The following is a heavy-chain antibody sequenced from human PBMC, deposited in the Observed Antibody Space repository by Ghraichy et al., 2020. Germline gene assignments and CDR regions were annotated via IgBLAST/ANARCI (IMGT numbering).Heavy chain of an antibody. Sequence: ASVKVPCKASGYTFTSYGISWVRQAPGQGLEWMGWISGYNGNTDYAQKFQGRVTMTTDTSTSTAYMELRSLRSDDTAVYYCATGLAFYYDSSGYYYFDYWGQGTLVTVSS. CDR2: ISGYNGNT. V-gene: IGHV1-18*04. J-gene: IGHJ4*02. CDR3: ATGLAFYYDSSGYYYFDY. CDR1: GYTFTSYG. D-gene: IGHD3-22*01.